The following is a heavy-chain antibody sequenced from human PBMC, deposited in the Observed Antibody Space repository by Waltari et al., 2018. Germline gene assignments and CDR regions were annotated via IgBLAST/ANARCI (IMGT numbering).Heavy chain of an antibody. CDR2: IYTSGST. CDR3: AAAGIRYCSSTSCPNEYWFDP. CDR1: GGSISSYY. D-gene: IGHD2-2*01. J-gene: IGHJ5*02. Sequence: QVQLQESGPGLVKPSETLSLTCTVSGGSISSYYWSWIRQPAGKGLEWIGRIYTSGSTNYIPSLKSRVTMSVDTSKNQFSLKLSSVTAADTAVYYCAAAGIRYCSSTSCPNEYWFDPWGQGTLVTVSS. V-gene: IGHV4-4*07.